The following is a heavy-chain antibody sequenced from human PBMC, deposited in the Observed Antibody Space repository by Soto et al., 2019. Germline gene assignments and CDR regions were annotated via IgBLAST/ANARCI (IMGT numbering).Heavy chain of an antibody. J-gene: IGHJ4*02. Sequence: EVQLLESGGGLVQPGGSLRLSCAASGFTFTDYALSWVRQAPGTGLEWVATISGIGGSTYLADSVKGRLSISRENSKNPVSLLVNSLRAEDTAVYFCARGSSGYISSWYYFDYWGRGTLVTVSS. V-gene: IGHV3-23*01. CDR2: ISGIGGST. CDR1: GFTFTDYA. CDR3: ARGSSGYISSWYYFDY. D-gene: IGHD6-13*01.